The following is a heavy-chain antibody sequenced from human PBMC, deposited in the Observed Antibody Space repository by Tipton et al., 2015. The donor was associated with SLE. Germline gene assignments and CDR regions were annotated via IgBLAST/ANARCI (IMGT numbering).Heavy chain of an antibody. CDR2: IYYSGST. V-gene: IGHV4-39*07. J-gene: IGHJ6*02. CDR1: GGSISSGGYY. CDR3: ARRAMVQGVGDNGMDV. D-gene: IGHD3-10*01. Sequence: TLSLTCTVSGGSISSGGYYWGWIRQPPGKGLEWIGSIYYSGSTYYNPSLKSRVTISVDTSKNQFSLKLSSVTAADTAVYYCARRAMVQGVGDNGMDVWGQGTTVTVSS.